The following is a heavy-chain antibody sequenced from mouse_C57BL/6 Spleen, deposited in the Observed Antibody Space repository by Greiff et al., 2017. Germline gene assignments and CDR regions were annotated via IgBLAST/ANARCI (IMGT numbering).Heavy chain of an antibody. CDR3: TREGFYGSSGEG. V-gene: IGHV5-9-1*02. Sequence: EVQRVESGEGLVKPGGSLKLSCAASGFTFSSYAMSWVRQTPEQRLEWVAYISSGGDYIYYADTVKGRFTISRDNASNTLYLQMSSLKSEDTAMYYCTREGFYGSSGEGWGTGTTVTVAS. CDR1: GFTFSSYA. CDR2: ISSGGDYI. J-gene: IGHJ1*03. D-gene: IGHD1-1*01.